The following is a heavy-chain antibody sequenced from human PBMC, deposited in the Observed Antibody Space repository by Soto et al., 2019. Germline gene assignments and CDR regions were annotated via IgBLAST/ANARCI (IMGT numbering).Heavy chain of an antibody. J-gene: IGHJ3*02. CDR1: GYTFTGYY. D-gene: IGHD4-17*01. CDR2: INPNSGGT. Sequence: QVQLVQSGAEVKKPGASVKVSCKASGYTFTGYYMHWVRQAPGQGLEWMGWINPNSGGTNYAQKLQGWVTMTRDTSISTAYMELSRLRSDDTAVYYCARDRSMTNDAFDIWGQGTMVTVSS. CDR3: ARDRSMTNDAFDI. V-gene: IGHV1-2*04.